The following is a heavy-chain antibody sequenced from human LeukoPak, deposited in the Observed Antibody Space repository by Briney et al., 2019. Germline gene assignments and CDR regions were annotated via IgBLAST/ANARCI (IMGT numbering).Heavy chain of an antibody. CDR1: GFTFSSYS. CDR3: ARDGYYHDSVGKAFDI. V-gene: IGHV3-48*04. CDR2: ISSSSSTI. Sequence: GGSLRLSCAASGFTFSSYSMNWVRQAPGKGLEWVSYISSSSSTIYYADSVKGRFTISRDNAKNSLYLQMNSLRAEDTAVYYCARDGYYHDSVGKAFDIWGQGTMVTVSS. J-gene: IGHJ3*02. D-gene: IGHD3-22*01.